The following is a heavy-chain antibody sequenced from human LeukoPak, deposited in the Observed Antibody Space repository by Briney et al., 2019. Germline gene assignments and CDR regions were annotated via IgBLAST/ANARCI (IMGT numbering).Heavy chain of an antibody. CDR3: ARDLLSAEAFDI. V-gene: IGHV1-2*02. Sequence: ASVKVSCKASGYTFTSYDINWVRQAPGQGLEWMGWINPNSGGTNYAQKFQGRVTMTRDTSISTAYMELSRLRSDDTAVYYCARDLLSAEAFDIWGQGTMVTVSS. CDR1: GYTFTSYD. J-gene: IGHJ3*02. CDR2: INPNSGGT. D-gene: IGHD2/OR15-2a*01.